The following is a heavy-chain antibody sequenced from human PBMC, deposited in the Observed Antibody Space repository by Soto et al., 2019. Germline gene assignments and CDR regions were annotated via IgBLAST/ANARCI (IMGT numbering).Heavy chain of an antibody. CDR1: GYTFTGYY. V-gene: IGHV1-2*02. J-gene: IGHJ4*02. CDR2: INPNSGGT. D-gene: IGHD3-22*01. CDR3: ARDRAAYDSSGYSPWY. Sequence: ASVKVSCKASGYTFTGYYMHWVRQAPGQGLEWMGWINPNSGGTNYAQKFQGRVTMTRDTSISTAYMELSRLRSDDTAVYYCARDRAAYDSSGYSPWYWGQGTLVTVSS.